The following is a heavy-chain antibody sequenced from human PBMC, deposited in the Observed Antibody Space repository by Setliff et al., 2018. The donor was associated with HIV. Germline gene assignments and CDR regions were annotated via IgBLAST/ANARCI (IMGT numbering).Heavy chain of an antibody. J-gene: IGHJ5*02. CDR1: GGTFSSYA. CDR3: ARERPGDHYESTGYQLADWFDP. D-gene: IGHD3-22*01. V-gene: IGHV1-69*05. CDR2: IIPIFGTT. Sequence: GASVKVSCKASGGTFSSYAISWVRQAPGQGLEWMGGIIPIFGTTNYAQKFQGRVTITTDESTTTAYMEVSSLRSEDTAVYYCARERPGDHYESTGYQLADWFDPWGQGTLVTVSS.